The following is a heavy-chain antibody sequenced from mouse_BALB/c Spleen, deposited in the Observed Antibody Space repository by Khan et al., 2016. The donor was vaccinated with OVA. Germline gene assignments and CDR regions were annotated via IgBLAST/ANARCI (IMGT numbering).Heavy chain of an antibody. D-gene: IGHD4-1*01. CDR3: ATHLTGSFAY. J-gene: IGHJ3*01. CDR2: ISSDGDYT. Sequence: EVQLVESGGDLVKSGGSLKLSCAASGFTFSPYSMSWVRQTPDKRLEWVATISSDGDYTYYPDSVKGRFNISRDNAKKTLYLQMSSQKSEDTAIYYCATHLTGSFAYWGQGTLVTVSA. V-gene: IGHV5-6*01. CDR1: GFTFSPYS.